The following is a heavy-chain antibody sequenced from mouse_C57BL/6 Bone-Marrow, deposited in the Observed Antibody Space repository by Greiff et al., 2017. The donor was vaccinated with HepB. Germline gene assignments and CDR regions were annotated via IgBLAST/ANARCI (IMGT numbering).Heavy chain of an antibody. V-gene: IGHV1-69*01. CDR1: GYTFTSYW. Sequence: QVQLQQPGAELVMPGASVKLSCKASGYTFTSYWMHWVKQRPGQGLEWIGEIDPSDSYTNYNQKFKGKSTLTVDKSSSTAYMQLSSLTSEDSAVYYCACYYGSRDYAMDYWGQGTSVTVSS. J-gene: IGHJ4*01. CDR3: ACYYGSRDYAMDY. CDR2: IDPSDSYT. D-gene: IGHD1-1*01.